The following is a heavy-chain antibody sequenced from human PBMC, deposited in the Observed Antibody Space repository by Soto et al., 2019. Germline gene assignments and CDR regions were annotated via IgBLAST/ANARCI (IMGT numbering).Heavy chain of an antibody. CDR2: ISTFNGNT. Sequence: GASVKVSCKASGYSFANHGITWVRQAPGQGLEWMGWISTFNGNTNYAQRFQGRVTMTIDTSTNTAYMELRSLSSDDTALYYCARLIGYSSGWFDFWGQGTLVTVSS. CDR1: GYSFANHG. CDR3: ARLIGYSSGWFDF. D-gene: IGHD6-19*01. V-gene: IGHV1-18*04. J-gene: IGHJ4*02.